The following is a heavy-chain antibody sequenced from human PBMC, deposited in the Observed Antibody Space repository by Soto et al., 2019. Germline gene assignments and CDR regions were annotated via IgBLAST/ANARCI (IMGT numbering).Heavy chain of an antibody. V-gene: IGHV2-5*02. CDR3: AHLDVERDYFDY. CDR1: GFSLSTSGVG. D-gene: IGHD1-1*01. CDR2: IYWDDDK. Sequence: QMTLKESGPTLVKPTQTLTLTCTFSGFSLSTSGVGVGWIRQPPGEALEWLALIYWDDDKRYSPSLKSRLTISKDTSKNQVVLTMTNMDPVDTATYYCAHLDVERDYFDYWGQGTLVTVSS. J-gene: IGHJ4*02.